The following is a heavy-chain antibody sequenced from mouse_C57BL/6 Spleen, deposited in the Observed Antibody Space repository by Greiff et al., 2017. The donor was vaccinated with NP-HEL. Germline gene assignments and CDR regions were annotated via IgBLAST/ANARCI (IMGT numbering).Heavy chain of an antibody. CDR2: IDPEDGDT. V-gene: IGHV14-1*01. D-gene: IGHD1-1*01. J-gene: IGHJ3*01. CDR1: GFNIKDYY. Sequence: EVQLQQSGAELVRPGASVKLSCTASGFNIKDYYMHWVKQRPEQGLEWIGRIDPEDGDTEYAPKFQGKATMTADTSSNTAYLQLSSLTSEDTAVYYCTAHYGSSGFAYGGQGTLVTVSA. CDR3: TAHYGSSGFAY.